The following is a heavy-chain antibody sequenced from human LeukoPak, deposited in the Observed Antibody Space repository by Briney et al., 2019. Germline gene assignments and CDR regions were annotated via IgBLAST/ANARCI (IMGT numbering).Heavy chain of an antibody. D-gene: IGHD6-19*01. CDR3: ARDSSGWFEY. CDR2: VFRNGNT. Sequence: SETLSLTCTVSDYAIGRGYYWGWIRQPPGKGLEWIGSVFRNGNTHYNPSLNRRVTISVDESKNQFSLKLNSVTAADSAVYYCARDSSGWFEYWGQGTLVTVSS. CDR1: DYAIGRGYY. V-gene: IGHV4-38-2*02. J-gene: IGHJ4*02.